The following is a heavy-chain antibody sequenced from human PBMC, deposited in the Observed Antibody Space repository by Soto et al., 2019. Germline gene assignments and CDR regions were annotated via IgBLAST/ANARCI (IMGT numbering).Heavy chain of an antibody. CDR2: IIPIFGTA. V-gene: IGHV1-69*06. D-gene: IGHD3-16*01. CDR1: GGTFSSYA. J-gene: IGHJ4*01. Sequence: QVQLVQSGAEVKKPGSSVKVSCKASGGTFSSYAISWVRQAPGQGLEWMGGIIPIFGTANYAQKFQGKVTIHASKSTSTAYMGLSRLRSEDTAVYYCGRGGEIGSYCDYWGHGNLVTVSS. CDR3: GRGGEIGSYCDY.